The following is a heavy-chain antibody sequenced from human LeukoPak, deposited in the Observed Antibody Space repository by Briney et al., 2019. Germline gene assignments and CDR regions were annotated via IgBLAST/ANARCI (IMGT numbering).Heavy chain of an antibody. Sequence: GGSLRLSCAASGFPFDDYAIHWVRQAPGKGLEWVSVISWDGGTTHYADSVKGRFTISRDNTKDSLYLQMTSLRAEDTALYYCAKDKGSGSFRYYYYGMDVWGQGTTVTVS. CDR1: GFPFDDYA. D-gene: IGHD5-12*01. CDR3: AKDKGSGSFRYYYYGMDV. V-gene: IGHV3-43D*04. J-gene: IGHJ6*02. CDR2: ISWDGGTT.